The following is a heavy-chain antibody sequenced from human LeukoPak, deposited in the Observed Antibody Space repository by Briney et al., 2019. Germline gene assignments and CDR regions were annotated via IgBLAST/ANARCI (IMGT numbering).Heavy chain of an antibody. CDR3: AGYYDSSGYYPYYFDY. CDR2: ISSSSSYI. Sequence: GGSLRLSCAASGLTFSSYSMNWVRQAPGKGLEWVSSISSSSSYIYYADSVQGRFTISRDNAKNSLYLQMNSLRAEDTAVYYCAGYYDSSGYYPYYFDYWGQGTLVTVSS. CDR1: GLTFSSYS. J-gene: IGHJ4*02. V-gene: IGHV3-21*01. D-gene: IGHD3-22*01.